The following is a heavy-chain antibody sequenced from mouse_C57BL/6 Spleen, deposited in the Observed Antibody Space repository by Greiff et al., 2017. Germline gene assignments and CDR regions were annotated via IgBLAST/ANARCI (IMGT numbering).Heavy chain of an antibody. CDR1: GFSLTSYG. J-gene: IGHJ4*01. CDR3: ARNPSYGSSPYAMDY. Sequence: QVQLKESGPGLVQPSQSLSITCTVSGFSLTSYGVHWVRQSPGKGLEWLGVIWSGGSTDNNAAFISRLSISKDNSKSQVFFKMNSLQADDTAIYYCARNPSYGSSPYAMDYWGQGTSVTVSS. CDR2: IWSGGST. V-gene: IGHV2-2*01. D-gene: IGHD1-1*01.